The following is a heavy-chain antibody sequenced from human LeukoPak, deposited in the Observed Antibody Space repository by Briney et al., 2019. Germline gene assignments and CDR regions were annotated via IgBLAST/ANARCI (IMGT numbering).Heavy chain of an antibody. D-gene: IGHD3-22*01. CDR2: IYTSGTT. J-gene: IGHJ4*02. CDR1: GGSMSSYY. Sequence: SETLSLTCTVTGGSMSSYYWSWIRQPAGKGLEWIGRIYTSGTTNYNPSLNSRVTMSVDTSKNQFSLKLSSVTAADTAVYYCTRSYDGNGYSVGFDFWGQGTLVTVSS. V-gene: IGHV4-4*07. CDR3: TRSYDGNGYSVGFDF.